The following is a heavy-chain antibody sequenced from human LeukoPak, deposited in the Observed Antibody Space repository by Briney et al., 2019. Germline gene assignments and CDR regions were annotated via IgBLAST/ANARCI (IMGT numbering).Heavy chain of an antibody. CDR1: GFTFSSYE. CDR2: ISSSGSTI. CDR3: AKPDWGSSWSKDAFDI. Sequence: GGSLRLSCAASGFTFSSYEMNWVRQAPGKGLEWVSYISSSGSTIYYADSVKGRFTISRDNAKNSLYLQMNSLRAEDTAVYYCAKPDWGSSWSKDAFDIWGQGTMVTVSS. J-gene: IGHJ3*02. D-gene: IGHD6-13*01. V-gene: IGHV3-48*03.